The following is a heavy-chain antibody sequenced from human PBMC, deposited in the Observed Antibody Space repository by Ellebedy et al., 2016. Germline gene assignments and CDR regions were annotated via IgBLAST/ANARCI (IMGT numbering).Heavy chain of an antibody. CDR2: IKEDGSEK. V-gene: IGHV3-7*01. J-gene: IGHJ6*02. D-gene: IGHD3-10*01. Sequence: GGSLRLSXAASGFTFSSYSMNWVRQAPGKGLEWVANIKEDGSEKYYVDSVKGRFTISRDTAKNSLYLQMNSLRAEDTAVYYCARWVGYTMVRGFYGMDVWGQGTTVTVSS. CDR1: GFTFSSYS. CDR3: ARWVGYTMVRGFYGMDV.